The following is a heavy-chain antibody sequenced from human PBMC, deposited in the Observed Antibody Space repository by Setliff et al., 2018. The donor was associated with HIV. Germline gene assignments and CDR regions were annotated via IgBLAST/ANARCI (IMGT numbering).Heavy chain of an antibody. V-gene: IGHV4-59*12. CDR3: ARTPPRGDILTGPDTFDI. Sequence: SETLSLTCSVSGGSISSYYWTWIRQPPNKGLEWIGYIYYSGNTKYNPALQSRVTMSVDTSKNQFSLKLSSVTAADTAVYYCARTPPRGDILTGPDTFDIWGQGTMVTVSS. D-gene: IGHD3-9*01. J-gene: IGHJ3*02. CDR2: IYYSGNT. CDR1: GGSISSYY.